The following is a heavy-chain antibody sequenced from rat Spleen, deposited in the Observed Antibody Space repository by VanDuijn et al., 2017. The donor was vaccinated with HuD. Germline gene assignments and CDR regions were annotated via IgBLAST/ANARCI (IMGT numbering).Heavy chain of an antibody. CDR3: ARQKFIIMIVVITSDWYFDF. CDR2: VSPSGGST. J-gene: IGHJ1*01. D-gene: IGHD1-12*02. CDR1: GFTFSNYG. Sequence: EVQLVESGGGLVQPGRSLKLSCAVSGFTFSNYGLHWIRQAPTKSVECVASVSPSGGSTYYRDSVKGRFTISRDNAKSTLYLQMKSLRSEDTATYYCARQKFIIMIVVITSDWYFDFWGPGTMVTVSS. V-gene: IGHV5-19*01.